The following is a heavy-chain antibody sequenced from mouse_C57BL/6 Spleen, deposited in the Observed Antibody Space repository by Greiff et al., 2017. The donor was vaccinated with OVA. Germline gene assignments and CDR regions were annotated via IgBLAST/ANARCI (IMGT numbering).Heavy chain of an antibody. CDR2: ISYDGSN. Sequence: EVQLQESGPGLVKPSQSLSLTCSVTGYSITSGYYWNWIRQFPGNKLEWMGYISYDGSNNYNPSLKNRISITRDTSKNQFFLKLNSVTTEDTATYYCAKTVVATNFDVWGTGTTVTVSS. D-gene: IGHD1-1*01. V-gene: IGHV3-6*01. CDR3: AKTVVATNFDV. J-gene: IGHJ1*03. CDR1: GYSITSGYY.